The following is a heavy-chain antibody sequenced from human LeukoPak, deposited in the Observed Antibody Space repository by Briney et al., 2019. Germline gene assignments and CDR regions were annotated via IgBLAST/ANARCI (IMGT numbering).Heavy chain of an antibody. CDR3: ARHDSGTYYRFDY. D-gene: IGHD1-26*01. CDR1: GGSIRRSGYY. V-gene: IGHV4-39*01. J-gene: IGHJ4*02. Sequence: SETLSLTCTVSGGSIRRSGYYWSWIRQPPGKGLEWIASIYYSGTTHYNPSLTSRVTVSVDTSKNQLSLRLTSVTAADTSVYYCARHDSGTYYRFDYWGQGTLVTVSS. CDR2: IYYSGTT.